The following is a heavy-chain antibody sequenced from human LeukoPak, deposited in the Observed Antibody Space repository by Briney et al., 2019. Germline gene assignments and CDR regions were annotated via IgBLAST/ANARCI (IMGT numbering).Heavy chain of an antibody. V-gene: IGHV4-39*02. Sequence: SETLSLTCTVSGGSISNNNYYWAWIRQPPGKGLECIGSIYYSGSPYYNPSLKSRVTISVDTSKNQFSLRLSSVTAADTAVYYCAREGVGGWYVTYFDYWGQGTLVTVSS. CDR1: GGSISNNNYY. J-gene: IGHJ4*02. CDR3: AREGVGGWYVTYFDY. D-gene: IGHD6-19*01. CDR2: IYYSGSP.